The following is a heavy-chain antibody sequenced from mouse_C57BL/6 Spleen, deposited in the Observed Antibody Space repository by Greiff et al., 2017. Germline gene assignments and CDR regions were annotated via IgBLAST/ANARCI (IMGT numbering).Heavy chain of an antibody. V-gene: IGHV10-1*01. CDR3: VRHYYDYSYYAMDY. J-gene: IGHJ4*01. D-gene: IGHD2-4*01. CDR1: GFSFNTYA. CDR2: IRSKSNNYAT. Sequence: EVQRVESGGGLVQPKGSLELSCAASGFSFNTYAMNWVRQAPGKGLEWVARIRSKSNNYATYYADSVKDRFTISRDDSESMLYLQMNNLKTEDTAMYYCVRHYYDYSYYAMDYWGQGTSVTVSS.